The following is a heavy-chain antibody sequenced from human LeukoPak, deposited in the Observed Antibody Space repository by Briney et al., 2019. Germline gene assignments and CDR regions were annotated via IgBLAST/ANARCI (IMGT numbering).Heavy chain of an antibody. CDR1: GGTFSSYA. V-gene: IGHV1-69*05. CDR2: IIPIFGTA. J-gene: IGHJ5*02. Sequence: AASVKVSCKASGGTFSSYAISWVRQAPGQGLEWMGGIIPIFGTANYAQKLQGRVTMTTDTSTSTAYMELRSLRSDDTAVYYCAGGNCGGDCYLPGWFDPWGQGTLVTVSS. D-gene: IGHD2-21*01. CDR3: AGGNCGGDCYLPGWFDP.